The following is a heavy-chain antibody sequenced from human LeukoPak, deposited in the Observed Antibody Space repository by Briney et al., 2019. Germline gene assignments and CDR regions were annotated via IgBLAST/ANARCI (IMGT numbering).Heavy chain of an antibody. CDR3: AREGNGDLSY. D-gene: IGHD2-21*02. CDR1: GYTFTSFG. Sequence: ALVKVSCKASGYTFTSFGISWVRQAPGQALEWMGWISAYNGNTNYAQKFQDRVTMTTHTSMSTAYMELRTLRSDDTAVYYCAREGNGDLSYWGQGTLVTVSS. V-gene: IGHV1-18*01. CDR2: ISAYNGNT. J-gene: IGHJ4*02.